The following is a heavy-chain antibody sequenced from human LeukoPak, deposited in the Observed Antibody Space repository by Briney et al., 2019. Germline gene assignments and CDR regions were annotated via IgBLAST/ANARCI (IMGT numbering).Heavy chain of an antibody. CDR2: IYYSGST. V-gene: IGHV4-59*11. D-gene: IGHD3-3*01. CDR3: ARDRFLPPYYYYMDV. CDR1: GGSISSHY. Sequence: SETLSLTCTVSGGSISSHYWSWIRQPPGKGLEWIGYIYYSGSTNYNPSIKSRVTISVDTSKNQFSLKLSSVTAADTAVYYCARDRFLPPYYYYMDVWGKGTTVTVSS. J-gene: IGHJ6*03.